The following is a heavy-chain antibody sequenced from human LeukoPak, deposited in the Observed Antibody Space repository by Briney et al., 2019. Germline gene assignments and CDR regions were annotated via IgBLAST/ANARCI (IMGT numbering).Heavy chain of an antibody. Sequence: GASVKVSCKSSGYTFTSYGISWVRHAPGQGLEWRGWISAYNGNTNYAQKLQGRVTMTTDTSTSTAYMELRSLRSDDTAVYYCARAGPGVYAYFFDYWGQGTLVTVSS. CDR3: ARAGPGVYAYFFDY. D-gene: IGHD2-8*01. CDR2: ISAYNGNT. CDR1: GYTFTSYG. V-gene: IGHV1-18*01. J-gene: IGHJ4*02.